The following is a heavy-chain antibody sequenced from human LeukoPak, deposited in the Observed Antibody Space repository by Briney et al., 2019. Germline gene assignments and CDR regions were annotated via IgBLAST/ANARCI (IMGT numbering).Heavy chain of an antibody. J-gene: IGHJ4*02. CDR2: INHSGST. CDR1: GGSISSYY. Sequence: PSETLSLTCTVSGGSISSYYWSWIRQPPGKGLEWIGEINHSGSTNYNPSLKSRVTISVDTSKNQFSLKLSSVTAADTAVYYCARGLWEALFDYWGQGTLVTVSS. V-gene: IGHV4-34*01. CDR3: ARGLWEALFDY. D-gene: IGHD3-10*01.